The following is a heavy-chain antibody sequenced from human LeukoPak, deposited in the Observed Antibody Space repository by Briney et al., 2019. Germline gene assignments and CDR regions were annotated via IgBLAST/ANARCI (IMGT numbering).Heavy chain of an antibody. Sequence: GGSLILSCAASGFSFSSYAMHWVRQAPAKGLEWVAFMSYDGTKEHYADSVEGRFTISRDNSMNTLYLQINSLGPEDTAVYYCAKDRYGSGNNYLDAWGQGTLVTVSS. CDR3: AKDRYGSGNNYLDA. V-gene: IGHV3-30*18. D-gene: IGHD3-10*01. J-gene: IGHJ4*02. CDR2: MSYDGTKE. CDR1: GFSFSSYA.